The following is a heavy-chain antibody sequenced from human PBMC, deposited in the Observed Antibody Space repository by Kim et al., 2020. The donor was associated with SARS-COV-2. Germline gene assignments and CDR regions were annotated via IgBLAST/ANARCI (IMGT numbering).Heavy chain of an antibody. D-gene: IGHD3-3*01. J-gene: IGHJ6*02. CDR1: GYTFTSYD. CDR2: MNPNSGNT. CDR3: ARGSLLVRYDFWSGYYKTGYYYYYGMDV. Sequence: ASVKVSCKASGYTFTSYDINWVRQATGQGLEWMGWMNPNSGNTGYAQKFQGRVTMTRNTSISTAYMELSSLRSEDTAVYYCARGSLLVRYDFWSGYYKTGYYYYYGMDVWGQGTTVTVSS. V-gene: IGHV1-8*01.